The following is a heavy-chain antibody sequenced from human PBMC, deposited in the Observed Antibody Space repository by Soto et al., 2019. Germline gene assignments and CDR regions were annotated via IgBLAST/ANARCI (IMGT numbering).Heavy chain of an antibody. Sequence: RASVKVSCKASGGTFSSYAISWVRQAPGQGLEWMGGIIPIFGTANYAQKFQGRVTITADKSTSTAYMELSSLRSEDTAVYYCARDSVTTANYWYFDLWGRGTLVT. V-gene: IGHV1-69*06. CDR3: ARDSVTTANYWYFDL. CDR2: IIPIFGTA. D-gene: IGHD4-17*01. J-gene: IGHJ2*01. CDR1: GGTFSSYA.